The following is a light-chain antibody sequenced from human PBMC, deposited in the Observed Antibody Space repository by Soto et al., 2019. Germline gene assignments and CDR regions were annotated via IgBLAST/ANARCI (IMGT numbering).Light chain of an antibody. CDR1: QSVRSSF. J-gene: IGKJ5*01. Sequence: EIVMTQSPATLSVSPGERATLSCRASQSVRSSFLAWYQQKPGQAPRLLIYDSSTRATGIPARFSGSESVTEFTLTISSLQSEDFAVYYCHHYHNWPMTFGQGTRLEIK. CDR2: DSS. V-gene: IGKV3-15*01. CDR3: HHYHNWPMT.